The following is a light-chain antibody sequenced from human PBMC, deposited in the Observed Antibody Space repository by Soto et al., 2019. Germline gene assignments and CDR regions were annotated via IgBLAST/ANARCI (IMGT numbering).Light chain of an antibody. V-gene: IGKV3-20*01. Sequence: EIVLMQSPGTLSLSPGEGATLSCRASQSVNNNYLAWYQQRPGQAPTVLMFDTSRRATGVPDRFSGSGAGTDFTLRISREEPDEFAVYYGQQYGKSQFTFGPGTKVNIK. CDR3: QQYGKSQFT. CDR1: QSVNNNY. CDR2: DTS. J-gene: IGKJ3*01.